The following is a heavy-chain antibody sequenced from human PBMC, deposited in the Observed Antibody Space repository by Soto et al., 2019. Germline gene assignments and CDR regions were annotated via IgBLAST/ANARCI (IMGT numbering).Heavy chain of an antibody. CDR2: ISRDGSNK. D-gene: IGHD3-10*01. Sequence: LRLSCAASGFTFRSYAIHWVRQAPGKGLEWVAVISRDGSNKYYVDSVKGRFTISRDNSKDTVYLQMNSLRDEDSAMFYCARSRSGAVADSFDFWGQGTLVTVSS. V-gene: IGHV3-30*04. CDR3: ARSRSGAVADSFDF. J-gene: IGHJ4*02. CDR1: GFTFRSYA.